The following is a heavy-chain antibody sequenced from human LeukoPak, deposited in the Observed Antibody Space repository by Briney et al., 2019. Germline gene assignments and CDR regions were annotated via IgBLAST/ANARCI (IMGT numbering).Heavy chain of an antibody. CDR1: GFTFSSYG. D-gene: IGHD6-19*01. J-gene: IGHJ4*02. CDR2: ISYDGSNK. CDR3: AKNPMLSGWLFTIDY. V-gene: IGHV3-30*18. Sequence: GGSLRLSCAASGFTFSSYGMHWVRQAPGKGLEWVAVISYDGSNKYYADSVKGRFTISRDNSKNTLYLQMNSLRAEDTALYYCAKNPMLSGWLFTIDYWGQGTLVTVSS.